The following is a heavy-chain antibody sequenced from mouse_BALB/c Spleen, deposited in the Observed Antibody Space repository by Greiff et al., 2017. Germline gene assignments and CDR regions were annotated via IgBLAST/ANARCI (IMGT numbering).Heavy chain of an antibody. CDR1: GYSITSGYY. CDR2: ISYDGSN. D-gene: IGHD2-1*01. V-gene: IGHV3-6*02. CDR3: ARDCLYGKSYWYFDV. J-gene: IGHJ1*01. Sequence: ESGPGLVKPSQSLSLTCSVTGYSITSGYYWNWIRQFPGNKLEWMGYISYDGSNNYNPSLKNRISITRDTSKNQFFLKLNSVTTEDTATYYCARDCLYGKSYWYFDVWGAGTTVTVSS.